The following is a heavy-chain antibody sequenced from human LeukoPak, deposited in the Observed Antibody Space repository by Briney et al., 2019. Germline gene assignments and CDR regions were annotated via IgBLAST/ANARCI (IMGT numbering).Heavy chain of an antibody. D-gene: IGHD6-19*01. CDR2: INTNTGNP. CDR1: GYTFTSYA. V-gene: IGHV7-4-1*02. CDR3: ARAAFTDLPGIAVAGNFDY. J-gene: IGHJ4*02. Sequence: ASVKVSCKASGYTFTSYAMNWVRQAPGQGLEWMGWINTNTGNPTYAQGFTGRFVFSLDTSVSTAYLQISSLKAEDTAVYYCARAAFTDLPGIAVAGNFDYWGQGTLVTVSS.